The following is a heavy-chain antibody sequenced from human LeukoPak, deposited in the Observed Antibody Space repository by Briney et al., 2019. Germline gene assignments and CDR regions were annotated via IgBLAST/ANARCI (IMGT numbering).Heavy chain of an antibody. J-gene: IGHJ6*02. CDR1: GYTFTGYY. D-gene: IGHD3-3*01. V-gene: IGHV1-2*06. Sequence: ASVKVSCKASGYTFTGYYMHWVRQAPGQGLEWMGRINPNSGGTNYAQKFQGRVTMTRDTSISTAYMELSRLRSDDTAVYYCAKTTIFGVVNYGTDVWGQGTTVTVSS. CDR3: AKTTIFGVVNYGTDV. CDR2: INPNSGGT.